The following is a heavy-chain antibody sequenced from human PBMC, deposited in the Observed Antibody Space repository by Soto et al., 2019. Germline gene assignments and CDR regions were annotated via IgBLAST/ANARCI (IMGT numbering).Heavy chain of an antibody. Sequence: GGSLRLSCAASGFTFSNAWMNWVRQAPGKGLEWVGRIKSKTDGGTTDYAAPVKGRFTISRDDSKNTLYLQMNSLKTEDTAVYYCTITYYYDSSGYYYEVYWGQGTLVTVSS. CDR1: GFTFSNAW. CDR3: TITYYYDSSGYYYEVY. J-gene: IGHJ4*02. V-gene: IGHV3-15*07. CDR2: IKSKTDGGTT. D-gene: IGHD3-22*01.